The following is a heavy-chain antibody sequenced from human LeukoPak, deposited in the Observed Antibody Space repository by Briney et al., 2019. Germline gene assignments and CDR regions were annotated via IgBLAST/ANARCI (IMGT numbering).Heavy chain of an antibody. CDR2: IYYSGNT. Sequence: PSETLSLTCTVSGGSISSNYWSWIRQPPGKGLEWIGYIYYSGNTDYSPSLKSRVTIPVDTSKKQFSLKLRSVTAADTAVYYCASLNTYYYGSGVGFLDYWGQGTLVTVSS. J-gene: IGHJ4*02. D-gene: IGHD3-10*01. V-gene: IGHV4-59*01. CDR1: GGSISSNY. CDR3: ASLNTYYYGSGVGFLDY.